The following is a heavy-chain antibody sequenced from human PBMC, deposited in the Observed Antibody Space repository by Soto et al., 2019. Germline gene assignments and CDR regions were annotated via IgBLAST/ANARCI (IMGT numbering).Heavy chain of an antibody. D-gene: IGHD3-3*01. Sequence: ASVKVSCKASGYTFTSYYMHWVRQAPGQGLEWMGIINPSGGSTSYAQKFQGRVTMTRDTSTSTVYMELSSLRSEDTAVYYCARDYSVLRFLEWLWNGMDVWGQGTTVTVS. CDR1: GYTFTSYY. CDR2: INPSGGST. CDR3: ARDYSVLRFLEWLWNGMDV. V-gene: IGHV1-46*01. J-gene: IGHJ6*02.